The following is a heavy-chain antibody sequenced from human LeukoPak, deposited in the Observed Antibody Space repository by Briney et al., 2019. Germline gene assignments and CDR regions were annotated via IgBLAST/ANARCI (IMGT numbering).Heavy chain of an antibody. D-gene: IGHD2-2*01. CDR1: GFTFSSYA. CDR3: AKYANIVVVPAAPIDY. V-gene: IGHV3-23*01. J-gene: IGHJ4*02. Sequence: GGSLRLSCAASGFTFSSYAVSWVRQAPGKGLEWVSAISGSGGSTYYADSVKGRFTISRDNSKNTLYLQMNSLRAEDTAVYYCAKYANIVVVPAAPIDYWGQGTLVTVSS. CDR2: ISGSGGST.